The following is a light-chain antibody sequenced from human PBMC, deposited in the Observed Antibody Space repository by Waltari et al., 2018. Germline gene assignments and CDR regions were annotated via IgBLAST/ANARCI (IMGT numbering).Light chain of an antibody. Sequence: SYVLTQPPSVAVAPGETARVTCGGNHIESKSVPWYQQKPGQAPVLVISYDSDRPSGIPERFSGSNSGDTATLTISRVEAGDEADYYCQVWDANTDPGVFGTGTEVTVL. J-gene: IGLJ1*01. CDR1: HIESKS. V-gene: IGLV3-21*01. CDR2: YDS. CDR3: QVWDANTDPGV.